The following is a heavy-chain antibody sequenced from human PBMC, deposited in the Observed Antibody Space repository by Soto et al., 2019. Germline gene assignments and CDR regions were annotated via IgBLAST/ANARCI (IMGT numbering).Heavy chain of an antibody. CDR2: IIPILGIA. J-gene: IGHJ5*02. D-gene: IGHD2-2*01. Sequence: ASVKVSCKASGGTFGSYTISWVRQAPGQGLEWMGRIIPILGIANYAQKFQGRVTITADKSTSTAYMELSSLRSEDTAVYYCASSYCSSTSCYLPDNWFDPWGQGTLVTVSS. CDR1: GGTFGSYT. V-gene: IGHV1-69*02. CDR3: ASSYCSSTSCYLPDNWFDP.